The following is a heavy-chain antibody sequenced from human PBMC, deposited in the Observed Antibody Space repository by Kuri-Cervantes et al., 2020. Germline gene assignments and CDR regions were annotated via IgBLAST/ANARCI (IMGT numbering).Heavy chain of an antibody. CDR3: AREVDSHGYMDY. D-gene: IGHD5-18*01. V-gene: IGHV3-30*04. CDR2: ISYDGSNR. CDR1: GFAFSNYA. Sequence: GESLKISCGASGFAFSNYAMHWVRQAPGKGLEWVAVISYDGSNRYYADSVKGRFTISRDNSKITLHLQMSSLRAEDTAVYYCAREVDSHGYMDYWGQGTLVTVSS. J-gene: IGHJ4*02.